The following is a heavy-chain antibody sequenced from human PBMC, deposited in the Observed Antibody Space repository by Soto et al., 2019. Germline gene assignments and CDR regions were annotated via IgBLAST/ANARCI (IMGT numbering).Heavy chain of an antibody. Sequence: GGSLRLSCAASGFTFSSYGMHWVRQAPGKGLEWVAVIWYDGSNKYYADSVKGRFTISRDNSKNTLYLQMNSLRAEDTAVYYCARAPAVAGHDAFDIWGQGTMVTVSS. D-gene: IGHD6-19*01. V-gene: IGHV3-33*01. CDR1: GFTFSSYG. CDR2: IWYDGSNK. J-gene: IGHJ3*02. CDR3: ARAPAVAGHDAFDI.